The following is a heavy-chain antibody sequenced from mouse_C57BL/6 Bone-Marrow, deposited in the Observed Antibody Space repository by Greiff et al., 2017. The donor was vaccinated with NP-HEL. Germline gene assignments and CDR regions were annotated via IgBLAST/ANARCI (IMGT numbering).Heavy chain of an antibody. V-gene: IGHV1-4*01. Sequence: VQLQQSGAELARPGASVKMSCKASGYTFTSYTMHWVKQRPGQGLEWIGYINPSSGYTKYNQKFKDKATLTADKSSSTAYMQLSSLTSEDSAVYYCARAVYDNYDWYFDVGGTGTTVTVSS. CDR2: INPSSGYT. CDR3: ARAVYDNYDWYFDV. D-gene: IGHD2-10*02. CDR1: GYTFTSYT. J-gene: IGHJ1*03.